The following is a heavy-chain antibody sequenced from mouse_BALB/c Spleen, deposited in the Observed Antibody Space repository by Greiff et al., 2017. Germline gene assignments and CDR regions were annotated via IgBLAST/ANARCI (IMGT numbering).Heavy chain of an antibody. D-gene: IGHD2-4*01. CDR2: ISYSGST. Sequence: EVKLEESGPSLVKPSQTLSLTCSVTGDSITSGYWNWIRKFPGNKLEYMGYISYSGSTYYNPSLKSRISITRDTSKNQYYLQLNSVTTEDTATYYCARTNYDYEGFDYWGQGTTLTVSS. J-gene: IGHJ2*01. CDR1: GDSITSGY. V-gene: IGHV3-8*02. CDR3: ARTNYDYEGFDY.